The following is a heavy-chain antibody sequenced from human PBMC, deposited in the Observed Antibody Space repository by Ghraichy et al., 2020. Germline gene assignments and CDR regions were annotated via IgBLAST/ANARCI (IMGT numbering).Heavy chain of an antibody. Sequence: GGSLRLSCAASGFTFSSYGMHWVRQAPGKGLEWVAVIWYDGSNKYYADSVKGRFTISRDNSKNTLYLQMNSLRAEDTAVYYCAREGRGMIWFGEISPSKYFDYWGQGTLVTVSS. J-gene: IGHJ4*02. CDR3: AREGRGMIWFGEISPSKYFDY. D-gene: IGHD3-10*01. CDR2: IWYDGSNK. CDR1: GFTFSSYG. V-gene: IGHV3-33*08.